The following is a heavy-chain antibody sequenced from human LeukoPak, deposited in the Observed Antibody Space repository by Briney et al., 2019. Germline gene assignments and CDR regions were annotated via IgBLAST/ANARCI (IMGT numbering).Heavy chain of an antibody. CDR1: GYTFTSYD. J-gene: IGHJ3*02. D-gene: IGHD2-2*01. CDR2: MNPNSGNT. Sequence: ASVKVSCKASGYTFTSYDINWVRQATGQGLEWMGWMNPNSGNTGYAQKFQGRVTMTRNTSISTAYMELSSLRSEDTAVYYCASGLVVPAAADAFDIWGQGTMVIVSS. V-gene: IGHV1-8*01. CDR3: ASGLVVPAAADAFDI.